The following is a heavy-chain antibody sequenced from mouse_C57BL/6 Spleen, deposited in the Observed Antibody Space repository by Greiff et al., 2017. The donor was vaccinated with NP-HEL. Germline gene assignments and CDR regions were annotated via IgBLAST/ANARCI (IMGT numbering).Heavy chain of an antibody. V-gene: IGHV1-66*01. J-gene: IGHJ3*01. CDR2: IYPGSGNT. CDR1: GYSFTSYY. D-gene: IGHD1-1*01. CDR3: ARRDYYGPGAY. Sequence: VQLQQSGPELVKPGASVKISCKASGYSFTSYYIHWVKQRPGQGLEWIGWIYPGSGNTKYNEKFKGKATLTADTSSSTAYMQLSSLTSEDSAVYYCARRDYYGPGAYWGQGTLVTVSA.